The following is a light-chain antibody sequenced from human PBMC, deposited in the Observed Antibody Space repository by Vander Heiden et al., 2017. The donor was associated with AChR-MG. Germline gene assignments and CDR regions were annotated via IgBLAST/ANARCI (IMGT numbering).Light chain of an antibody. CDR1: QSLLHSNGYNY. CDR3: MLDLQTRT. V-gene: IGKV2-28*01. Sequence: DNGITQSPLFLPVTPGEPASISGRSSQSLLHSNGYNYLDWYLQKPGQSPQLLIDLGSKRASVVPDRFSGSGSGTDFTLKISRVEAEHVGVYYCMLDLQTRTFGQGTKLEIK. CDR2: LGS. J-gene: IGKJ2*01.